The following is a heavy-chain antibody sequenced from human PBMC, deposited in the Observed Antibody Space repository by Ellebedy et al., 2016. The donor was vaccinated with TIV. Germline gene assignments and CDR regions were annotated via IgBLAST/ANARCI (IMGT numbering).Heavy chain of an antibody. Sequence: GESLKISCAASGFTFSSYGMHWVRQAPGKGLEWVAVISDDGSNKYYADSVKGRFTISRDDSKKTLYLQMDSLRAEETAVYYCAKDLAAKWLQAFDYWGQGTLVTVSS. CDR2: ISDDGSNK. V-gene: IGHV3-30*18. J-gene: IGHJ4*02. CDR3: AKDLAAKWLQAFDY. CDR1: GFTFSSYG. D-gene: IGHD5-24*01.